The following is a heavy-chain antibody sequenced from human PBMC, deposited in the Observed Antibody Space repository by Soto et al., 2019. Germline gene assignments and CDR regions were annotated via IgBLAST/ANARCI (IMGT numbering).Heavy chain of an antibody. D-gene: IGHD6-13*01. CDR2: IDSGDGTT. V-gene: IGHV3-11*01. CDR3: VRPYYSSSWFPFDR. Sequence: GGSLRLSCTGSGFDFGDYYISWIRQAPGKGLEWVSYIDSGDGTTYYTDSVKGRFTISRDNAKKTVYLQMGSLRVEDTALYYCVRPYYSSSWFPFDRWGQGTLVTVSS. J-gene: IGHJ4*02. CDR1: GFDFGDYY.